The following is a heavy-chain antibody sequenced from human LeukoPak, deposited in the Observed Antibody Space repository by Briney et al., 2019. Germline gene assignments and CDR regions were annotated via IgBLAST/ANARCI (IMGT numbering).Heavy chain of an antibody. CDR2: IYPGDSDT. D-gene: IGHD2-2*01. Sequence: GESLKISCKGSGYSFTSYWIGWVRQMPGKGVEWVVIIYPGDSDTRYSPSFQGQVTISADKSISTAYLQWSCLKASDTAMYYCASCSTSCYTEAFDIWGQGTMVTVSS. J-gene: IGHJ3*02. CDR1: GYSFTSYW. CDR3: ASCSTSCYTEAFDI. V-gene: IGHV5-51*01.